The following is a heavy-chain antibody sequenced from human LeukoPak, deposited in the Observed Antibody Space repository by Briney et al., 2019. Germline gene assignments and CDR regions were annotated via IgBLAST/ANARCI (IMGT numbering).Heavy chain of an antibody. D-gene: IGHD2-15*01. V-gene: IGHV4-61*01. CDR3: ARRGSGGRSFDI. Sequence: SETLSLTCTVSGGFVSSGSYYWTWIRQPPGKGLGWIGYISYSGSTNYNPSLKSRVTISVDTSKNQFSLNLSSVTAADTAVYYCARRGSGGRSFDIWGQGTMVTVSS. CDR2: ISYSGST. CDR1: GGFVSSGSYY. J-gene: IGHJ3*02.